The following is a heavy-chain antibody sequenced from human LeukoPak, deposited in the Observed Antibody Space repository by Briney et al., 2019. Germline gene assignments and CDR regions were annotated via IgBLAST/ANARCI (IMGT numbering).Heavy chain of an antibody. Sequence: SVKVSCKASGGTFSSYAISWVRQAPGQGLEWMGGIIPIFGTANYAQKFQGRVTITADESTSTAYMELSGLRSEDTAVYYCARAGYSTGVDYWGQGTLVTVSS. CDR3: ARAGYSTGVDY. CDR1: GGTFSSYA. J-gene: IGHJ4*02. CDR2: IIPIFGTA. D-gene: IGHD2-15*01. V-gene: IGHV1-69*01.